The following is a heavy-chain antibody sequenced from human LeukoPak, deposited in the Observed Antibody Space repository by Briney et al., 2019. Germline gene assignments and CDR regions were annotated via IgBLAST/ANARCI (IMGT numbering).Heavy chain of an antibody. D-gene: IGHD3-9*01. CDR3: ARDYDVLTAYPPTQLFDP. V-gene: IGHV4-4*07. Sequence: SETLSLTCTVSGGSISSYYWSWIRQPAGKGLEWIGRIYTSGSTNYYPSLKSRVTMSVDTSKNQFFLKLNSVTAADTAVYYCARDYDVLTAYPPTQLFDPWCQGTLVTVSS. CDR1: GGSISSYY. CDR2: IYTSGST. J-gene: IGHJ5*02.